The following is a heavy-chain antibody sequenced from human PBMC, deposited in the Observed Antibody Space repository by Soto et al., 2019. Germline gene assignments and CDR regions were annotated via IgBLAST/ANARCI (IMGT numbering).Heavy chain of an antibody. J-gene: IGHJ3*02. CDR1: GFTFSSYS. CDR3: ARDTSQVVVAPDAFAI. CDR2: ISSSSSTI. V-gene: IGHV3-48*01. D-gene: IGHD2-15*01. Sequence: VQLVESGGGLVQPGGSLRLSCAASGFTFSSYSMNWVRQAPGKGLEWVSYISSSSSTIYYADSVKGRFTISRDNAKNSLYLQMNSLRAEDTAVYYCARDTSQVVVAPDAFAIWGQGTMVTVSS.